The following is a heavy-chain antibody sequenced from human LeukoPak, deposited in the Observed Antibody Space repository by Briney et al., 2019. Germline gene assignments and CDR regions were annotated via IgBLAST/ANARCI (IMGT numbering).Heavy chain of an antibody. CDR1: GYSFTSYW. J-gene: IGHJ5*02. Sequence: GESLKISCKGSGYSFTSYWIGWVRQMPGKGLEWMGIIYPDDSDTRYSPSSQGQVTISADKSISTAYLQWSSLKASDTAMYYCARHKDQLLSNWFDPWGQGTLVTVSS. CDR2: IYPDDSDT. CDR3: ARHKDQLLSNWFDP. V-gene: IGHV5-51*01. D-gene: IGHD2-2*01.